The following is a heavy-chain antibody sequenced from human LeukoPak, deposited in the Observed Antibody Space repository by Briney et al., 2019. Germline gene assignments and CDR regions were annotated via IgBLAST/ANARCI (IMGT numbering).Heavy chain of an antibody. CDR3: ARCMSELDYGDYAYYYHMDV. CDR2: FYSSTRT. V-gene: IGHV4-61*09. J-gene: IGHJ6*04. CDR1: GDSLTSGSRY. D-gene: IGHD4-17*01. Sequence: SETLSLTCTVSGDSLTSGSRYWSWIRQPAGKGLEWIGHFYSSTRTTYNPSLESRVTISGDTAKNQFSLKLDSVTAADTAVYFCARCMSELDYGDYAYYYHMDVWGKGATVTVSS.